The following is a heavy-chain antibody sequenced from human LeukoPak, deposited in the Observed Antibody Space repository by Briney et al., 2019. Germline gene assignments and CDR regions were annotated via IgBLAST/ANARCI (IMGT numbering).Heavy chain of an antibody. CDR1: GFTFSSYA. D-gene: IGHD3-9*01. V-gene: IGHV3-23*01. CDR2: ISGSGGST. Sequence: GGSLRLSCAASGFTFSSYAMSWVRQAPGKGLEWVSAISGSGGSTYYADSVKGRFTISRDNSKNTLYLQMNSLRAEDTAVYYCAKGDRYFDWLLSRLSYDCWGQGTLVTVSS. J-gene: IGHJ4*02. CDR3: AKGDRYFDWLLSRLSYDC.